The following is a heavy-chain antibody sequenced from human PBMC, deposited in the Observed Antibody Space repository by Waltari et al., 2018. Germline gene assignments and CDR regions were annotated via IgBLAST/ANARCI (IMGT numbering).Heavy chain of an antibody. CDR2: ISSSSSYI. V-gene: IGHV3-21*01. J-gene: IGHJ4*02. D-gene: IGHD3-22*01. Sequence: EVQLVESGGGLVKPGGSLELPCAASGFPFRSYSLNLVRQAPGKGLEWVSSISSSSSYIYYADSVKGRFTISRDNAKNSLYLQMNSLRAEDTAVYYCASLGSSGYYFDYWGQGTLVTVSS. CDR1: GFPFRSYS. CDR3: ASLGSSGYYFDY.